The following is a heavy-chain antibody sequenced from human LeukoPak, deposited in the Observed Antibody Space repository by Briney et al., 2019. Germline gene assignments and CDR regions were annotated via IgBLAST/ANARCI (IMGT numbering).Heavy chain of an antibody. J-gene: IGHJ4*02. Sequence: GGSLRLSCAASGFTFSSYSMNWVRQAPGKGLEWVSSISSSSSYIYYADSVKGRFTISRDNAKNSLYLQMNSLGAEDTAVYYCARDHEAIFGVVILPYYFDYWGQGTLVTVSS. CDR2: ISSSSSYI. CDR3: ARDHEAIFGVVILPYYFDY. V-gene: IGHV3-21*01. D-gene: IGHD3-3*01. CDR1: GFTFSSYS.